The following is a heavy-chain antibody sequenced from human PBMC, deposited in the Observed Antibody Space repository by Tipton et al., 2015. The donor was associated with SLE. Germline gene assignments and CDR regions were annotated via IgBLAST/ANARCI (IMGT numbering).Heavy chain of an antibody. J-gene: IGHJ4*02. D-gene: IGHD2-21*01. Sequence: TLSLTCTVSGGSISTGSYYWGWIRQPPGRGLEWIGSIYYSGSTYYNPSLKSRVTISVDTSKNQFSLKLSSVTAADTAVYYCASPYCGPNCYGFEYWGQGLRVTVSS. CDR3: ASPYCGPNCYGFEY. CDR2: IYYSGST. CDR1: GGSISTGSYY. V-gene: IGHV4-39*07.